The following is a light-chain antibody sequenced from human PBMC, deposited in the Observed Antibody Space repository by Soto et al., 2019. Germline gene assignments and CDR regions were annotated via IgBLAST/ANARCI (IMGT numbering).Light chain of an antibody. Sequence: QPVLTQPASVSGAPGQLITISCTGTSRGYNFVSWYQQHPGKAPKLLIYEDSKRPSGVSNRFSGSKSGNTASLTISGLQAGDEADYHCCSYANTTTVVFGGGTQLTVL. CDR2: EDS. CDR1: SRGYNF. V-gene: IGLV2-23*01. CDR3: CSYANTTTVV. J-gene: IGLJ2*01.